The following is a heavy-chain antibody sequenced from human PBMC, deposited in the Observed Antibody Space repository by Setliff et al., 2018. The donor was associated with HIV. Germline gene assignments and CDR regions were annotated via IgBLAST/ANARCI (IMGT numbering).Heavy chain of an antibody. D-gene: IGHD3-16*01. J-gene: IGHJ2*01. V-gene: IGHV5-51*01. CDR3: ARGGRVVWWYSDL. CDR1: GYSFTSYY. Sequence: GESLKISCKAYGYSFTSYYIGWVRQMPGKGLEWMGIIYPGDSYAQKFQGRVTMTSDVTISTAYMELNTLTSDDTAVYFCARGGRVVWWYSDLWGRGTLVTVSS. CDR2: IYPGDSYA.